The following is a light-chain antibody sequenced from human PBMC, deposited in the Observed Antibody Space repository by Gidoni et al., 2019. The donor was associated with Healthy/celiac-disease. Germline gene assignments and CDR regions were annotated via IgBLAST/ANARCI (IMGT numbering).Light chain of an antibody. CDR2: KTY. V-gene: IGKV1-5*03. CDR3: QQYNSYPLT. CDR1: QSISSW. J-gene: IGKJ4*01. Sequence: DFQMTQPPSTLSASVGYRVTITCRASQSISSWLAWYQQKPGKAPKLLIYKTYSLESGVPSRFSGSGSGTEFTLTISSLQTDDFATYYCQQYNSYPLTFGGGTKVEIK.